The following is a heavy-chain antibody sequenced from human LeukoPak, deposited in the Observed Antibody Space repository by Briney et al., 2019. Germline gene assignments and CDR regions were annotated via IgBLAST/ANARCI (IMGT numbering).Heavy chain of an antibody. CDR3: ARDPGYYGMDV. Sequence: SETLSLTCTVSGGSVSSGSYYWSWIRQPPGKGLEWIGYIYYSGSTNYNPSLKSRVTISVDTSKNQFSLRLSSVTAADTGVYYCARDPGYYGMDVWGKGTTVTVSS. CDR1: GGSVSSGSYY. V-gene: IGHV4-61*01. J-gene: IGHJ6*04. CDR2: IYYSGST.